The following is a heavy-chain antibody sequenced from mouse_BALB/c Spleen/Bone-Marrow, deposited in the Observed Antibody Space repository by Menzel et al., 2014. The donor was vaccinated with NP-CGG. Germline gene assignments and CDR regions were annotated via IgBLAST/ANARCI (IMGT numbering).Heavy chain of an antibody. V-gene: IGHV3-6*02. CDR2: IGYDGSN. CDR3: ARAAY. J-gene: IGHJ3*01. Sequence: DVKLQESGPGLMKPSQSLSLTCSVTGYSITSGYYWNWIRQFPGNKLEWMGYIGYDGSNNYNPSLKNRISITRDTSKNQFFLKLNSVTTEDTATYYCARAAYWGQGTLVTVSA. CDR1: GYSITSGYY.